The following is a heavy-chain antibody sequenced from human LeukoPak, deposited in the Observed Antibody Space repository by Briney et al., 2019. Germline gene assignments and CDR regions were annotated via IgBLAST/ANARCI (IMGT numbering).Heavy chain of an antibody. D-gene: IGHD6-19*01. V-gene: IGHV3-21*01. CDR1: GFTFSSYS. CDR3: ARDLAVADDY. Sequence: GGSLRLSCAASGFTFSSYSMNWVRQAQGKGLEWVSSISSSSSYIYYADSVKGRFTISRDNAKNSLYLQMNSLRAEDTAVYYCARDLAVADDYWGQGTLVTVSS. CDR2: ISSSSSYI. J-gene: IGHJ4*02.